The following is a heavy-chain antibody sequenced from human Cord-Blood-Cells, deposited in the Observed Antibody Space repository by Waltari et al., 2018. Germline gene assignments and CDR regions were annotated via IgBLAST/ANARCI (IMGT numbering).Heavy chain of an antibody. J-gene: IGHJ4*02. D-gene: IGHD1-26*01. CDR3: ASSLYRYSGSYYFDY. Sequence: QVQLVQSGAEVKKPGSSVKVSCKASGGTFSSYAISWVRQAPGQGLEWMGGIIPSFGTENYAQKCQGRVTITADESTSAAYMELGSLRSEDTAVYYCASSLYRYSGSYYFDYWGQGTLVTVSS. CDR2: IIPSFGTE. CDR1: GGTFSSYA. V-gene: IGHV1-69*01.